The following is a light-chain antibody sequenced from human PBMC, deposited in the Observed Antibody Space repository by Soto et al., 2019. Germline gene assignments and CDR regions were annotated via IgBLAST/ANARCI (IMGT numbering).Light chain of an antibody. V-gene: IGKV1-39*01. CDR2: AAS. CDR1: QSITSY. CDR3: QQSYSTPTSIT. Sequence: DIQMTQSPSSLSASVGDRVTITCRASQSITSYLNWYQQKPGKAPKLLIYAASNLQSGVPSRFSGSGSGTDFTLTISSLQPEDFATYYCQQSYSTPTSITCGQGTRLEIK. J-gene: IGKJ5*01.